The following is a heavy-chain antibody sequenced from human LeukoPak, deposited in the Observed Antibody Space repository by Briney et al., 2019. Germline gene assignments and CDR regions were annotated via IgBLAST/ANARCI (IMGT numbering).Heavy chain of an antibody. Sequence: GGSLRLSCAASGFTFNSYAMNWVRQAPGKGLEWVSTISGSGIKYYADSVKGRFTISRDNSKNTLYLQMNSLRAEDTALYYCATDTDDSNTFAPLFQHWSQGTLVTVSS. CDR2: ISGSGIK. V-gene: IGHV3-23*01. CDR1: GFTFNSYA. J-gene: IGHJ1*01. D-gene: IGHD5-24*01. CDR3: ATDTDDSNTFAPLFQH.